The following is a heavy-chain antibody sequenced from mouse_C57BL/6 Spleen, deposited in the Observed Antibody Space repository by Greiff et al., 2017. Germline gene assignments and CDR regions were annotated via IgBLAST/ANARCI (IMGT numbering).Heavy chain of an antibody. CDR1: GYTFTSYW. D-gene: IGHD2-3*01. CDR3: AREREDGYYPWFAY. Sequence: QVHVKQPGAELVKPGASVKLSCKASGYTFTSYWMHWVKQRPGQGLEWIGMIHPNSGSTNYNEKFKSKATLTVDKSSSTAYMQLSSLTSEDSAVYYCAREREDGYYPWFAYWGQGTLVTVSA. V-gene: IGHV1-64*01. CDR2: IHPNSGST. J-gene: IGHJ3*01.